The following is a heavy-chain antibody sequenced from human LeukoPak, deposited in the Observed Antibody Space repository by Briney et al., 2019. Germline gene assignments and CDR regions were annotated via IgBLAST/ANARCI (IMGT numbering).Heavy chain of an antibody. J-gene: IGHJ4*02. CDR2: IYWNDDK. D-gene: IGHD2-21*02. Sequence: KESGPTLVKPTQTLTLTCTFSGFSLSTSGVAVGWILQPPGKALEWLGLIYWNDDKRYRQSLKSRLTITKDTSKNQVVLTMTSVDPVDTATYYCAHSRYCGGDCYGIEFDYWGQGTLVTVSS. CDR3: AHSRYCGGDCYGIEFDY. V-gene: IGHV2-5*01. CDR1: GFSLSTSGVA.